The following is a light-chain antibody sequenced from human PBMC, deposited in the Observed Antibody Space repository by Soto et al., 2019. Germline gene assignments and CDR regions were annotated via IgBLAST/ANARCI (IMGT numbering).Light chain of an antibody. CDR1: QSVTNNL. V-gene: IGKV3-20*01. Sequence: ETVLTQSPGTLSLSPGEGATLFCRASQSVTNNLLAWYQQKPGQAPRLLIYDASTRATDIPDRFSGSGSGTDFSLAISRLEPEDFAVYYCQQHGRSPPSWTFGQGTKVEVK. CDR2: DAS. CDR3: QQHGRSPPSWT. J-gene: IGKJ1*01.